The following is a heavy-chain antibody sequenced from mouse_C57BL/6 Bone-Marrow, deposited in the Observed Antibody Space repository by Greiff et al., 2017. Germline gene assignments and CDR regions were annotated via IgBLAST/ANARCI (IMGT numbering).Heavy chain of an antibody. CDR2: ISSGGSYT. Sequence: EVNLVESGGDLVKPGGSLKLSCAASGFTFSSYGMSWVRQTPDKRLEWVATISSGGSYTYYPDSVKGRFTISRDNAKNTLYLQMSSLKSEDTAMYYCARPTGYWGQGTTLTVSS. V-gene: IGHV5-6*01. J-gene: IGHJ2*01. CDR1: GFTFSSYG. CDR3: ARPTGY.